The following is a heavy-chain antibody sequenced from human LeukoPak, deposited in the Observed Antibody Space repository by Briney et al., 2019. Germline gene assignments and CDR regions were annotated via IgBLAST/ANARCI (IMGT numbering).Heavy chain of an antibody. J-gene: IGHJ4*02. CDR3: ARALASAPPYYFDY. CDR2: INRSGST. CDR1: GGSFSGYY. V-gene: IGHV4-34*01. Sequence: SETLSLTCAVYGGSFSGYYWSWIRQPPGKGLEWIGEINRSGSTNYNPSLKSRVTISVDTSKNQFSLKLSSVTAADTAVYYCARALASAPPYYFDYWGQGTLVTVSS.